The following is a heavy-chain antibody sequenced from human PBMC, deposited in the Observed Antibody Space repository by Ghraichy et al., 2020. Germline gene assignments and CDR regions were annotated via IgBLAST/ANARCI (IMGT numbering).Heavy chain of an antibody. Sequence: SETLSLTCTVSGGSISSYYWSWIRQPPGKGLEWIGYMYNSGSTDYNPSLKSRVTISVDTSKNQFSLRLSSVTAADTAVYYCARDRYGRNRGYYGMDVWGQGTAVTVSS. J-gene: IGHJ6*02. D-gene: IGHD4-17*01. CDR1: GGSISSYY. CDR2: MYNSGST. V-gene: IGHV4-59*01. CDR3: ARDRYGRNRGYYGMDV.